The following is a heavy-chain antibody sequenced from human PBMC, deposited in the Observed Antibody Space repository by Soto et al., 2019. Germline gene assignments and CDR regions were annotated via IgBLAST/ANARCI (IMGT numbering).Heavy chain of an antibody. CDR1: GGTFSSYA. D-gene: IGHD4-17*01. J-gene: IGHJ5*02. Sequence: SVKVSCKASGGTFSSYAISWVRQAPGQGLEWMGGIIPIFGTANYAQKFQGRVTITADESTSTAYMELSSLRSEDTAVYYCAREPGDYSWFDPWGQGTLVTVSS. CDR3: AREPGDYSWFDP. V-gene: IGHV1-69*13. CDR2: IIPIFGTA.